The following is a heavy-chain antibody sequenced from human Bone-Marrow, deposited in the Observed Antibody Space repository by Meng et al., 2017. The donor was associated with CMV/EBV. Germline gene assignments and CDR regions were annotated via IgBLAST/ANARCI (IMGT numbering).Heavy chain of an antibody. Sequence: GESLKISCAASGFTFSSYSMNWVRQAPGKGLEWVSSISSSSSYIYYADSVKGRFTISRDNAKNSLYLQMNSLRAEDTAVYYCARGGYGSGSTYYYYYYGMDVWGQGTTVTGYS. CDR2: ISSSSSYI. D-gene: IGHD3-10*01. J-gene: IGHJ6*01. CDR1: GFTFSSYS. CDR3: ARGGYGSGSTYYYYYYGMDV. V-gene: IGHV3-21*01.